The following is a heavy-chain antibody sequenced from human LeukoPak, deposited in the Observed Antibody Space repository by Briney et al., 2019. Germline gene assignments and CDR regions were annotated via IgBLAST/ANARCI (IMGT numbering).Heavy chain of an antibody. V-gene: IGHV3-21*01. Sequence: GGSLRLSCAASGFTFTSFTMNWVRQAPGKGLEWVASIGTTSTFIHYADSVKGRFTISRDNAKNSLLLQMNSLRAEDTAVYYCAKAHPGFDYWGQGTLVTVSS. CDR2: IGTTSTFI. CDR3: AKAHPGFDY. J-gene: IGHJ4*02. CDR1: GFTFTSFT.